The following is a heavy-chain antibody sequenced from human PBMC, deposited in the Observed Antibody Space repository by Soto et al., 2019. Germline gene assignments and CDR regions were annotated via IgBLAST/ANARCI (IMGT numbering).Heavy chain of an antibody. CDR1: GCSFAGYW. CDR2: IDPSDSQT. CDR3: ARQIYDSDTGPNFQYYFDS. J-gene: IGHJ4*02. V-gene: IGHV5-10-1*01. Sequence: GESLKISCKGSGCSFAGYWITWVRQKPGKGLEWMGRIDPSDSQTYYSPSFRGHVTISVIKSITTVFLQWSSLRASDTAMYYCARQIYDSDTGPNFQYYFDSWGQGAPVTVS. D-gene: IGHD3-22*01.